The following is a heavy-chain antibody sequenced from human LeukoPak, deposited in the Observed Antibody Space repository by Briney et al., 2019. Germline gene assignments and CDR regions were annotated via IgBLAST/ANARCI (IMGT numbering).Heavy chain of an antibody. CDR3: ARAGGNYYDSSGSDLDI. CDR2: IIPIFGTA. Sequence: SVKVSCKASGGTFSSYAISWVRQAPGQGLEWMGRIIPIFGTANYAQKFQGRVTITTDESTSTAYMELSSLRSEDTAVYYCARAGGNYYDSSGSDLDIWGQGTMVTVSS. V-gene: IGHV1-69*05. J-gene: IGHJ3*02. CDR1: GGTFSSYA. D-gene: IGHD3-22*01.